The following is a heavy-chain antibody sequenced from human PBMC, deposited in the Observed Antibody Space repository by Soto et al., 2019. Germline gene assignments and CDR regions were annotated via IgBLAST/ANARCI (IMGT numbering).Heavy chain of an antibody. CDR2: IYWNDDK. J-gene: IGHJ4*02. CDR3: ALPSARRGGFDY. Sequence: SGPTLVNPTQTLTLTCTFSGFSLSTSGVGVGWIRQPPGKALEWLAPIYWNDDKRYSPSLKSRLTITKDTSKNQVDLTMTNMDPVDTATYYCALPSARRGGFDYWGQGTLVTVSS. V-gene: IGHV2-5*01. D-gene: IGHD6-6*01. CDR1: GFSLSTSGVG.